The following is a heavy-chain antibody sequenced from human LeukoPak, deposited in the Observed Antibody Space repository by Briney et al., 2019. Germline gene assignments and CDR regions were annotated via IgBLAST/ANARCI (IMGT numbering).Heavy chain of an antibody. D-gene: IGHD2-15*01. Sequence: PGGSLRLSCAASGFTFSSYSMNWVRQAPGKGLEWVSSISSSSSYIYYADSVKGRFTISRDNAKNSLYLQMNSLRAEDTAVYYCARDGYCSGGSCFTLYYYYYYMDVWGKGTTVTVSS. CDR3: ARDGYCSGGSCFTLYYYYYYMDV. CDR2: ISSSSSYI. CDR1: GFTFSSYS. V-gene: IGHV3-21*01. J-gene: IGHJ6*03.